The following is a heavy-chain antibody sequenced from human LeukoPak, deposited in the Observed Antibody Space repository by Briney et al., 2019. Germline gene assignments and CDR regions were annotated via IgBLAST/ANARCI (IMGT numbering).Heavy chain of an antibody. D-gene: IGHD1-26*01. CDR1: GFTFRSYG. J-gene: IGHJ4*02. Sequence: GGSLRLSCAASGFTFRSYGMSWVRQAPGEGLEWVSAISGSGGSTYYADSVKGRFTISRDNSKNTLYLQMNSLRAEDTAVYYCAKMSGYSGSYFDYWGQGTLVTVSS. CDR2: ISGSGGST. CDR3: AKMSGYSGSYFDY. V-gene: IGHV3-23*01.